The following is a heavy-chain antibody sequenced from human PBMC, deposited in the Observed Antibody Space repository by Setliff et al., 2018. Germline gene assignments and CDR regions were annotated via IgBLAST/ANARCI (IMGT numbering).Heavy chain of an antibody. V-gene: IGHV4-39*01. Sequence: SETLSFTCTVSGGSITSGRYYWGWIRQPPGQGLEWIASIHYSENTYYNPSLKTRVTISVDTSKNQFSLEVSSVTAADTAVYYCARLPFEFGSSSVYYFDSWGQGILVTVSS. CDR3: ARLPFEFGSSSVYYFDS. J-gene: IGHJ4*02. D-gene: IGHD6-6*01. CDR2: IHYSENT. CDR1: GGSITSGRYY.